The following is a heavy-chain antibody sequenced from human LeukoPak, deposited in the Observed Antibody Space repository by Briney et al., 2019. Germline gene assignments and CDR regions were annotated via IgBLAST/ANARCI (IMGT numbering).Heavy chain of an antibody. J-gene: IGHJ4*02. CDR2: IYYTGST. D-gene: IGHD3-3*01. Sequence: SETLSLTCTVSGGSFSYYHWSWIRQPPEKGLEWIGYIYYTGSTSYNTSLQSRVTMPVDTSKNRFSLKLSSVTAADTAVYYCAREVTIFGVVTRGGFDYWGQGTLVTVSS. CDR3: AREVTIFGVVTRGGFDY. CDR1: GGSFSYYH. V-gene: IGHV4-59*12.